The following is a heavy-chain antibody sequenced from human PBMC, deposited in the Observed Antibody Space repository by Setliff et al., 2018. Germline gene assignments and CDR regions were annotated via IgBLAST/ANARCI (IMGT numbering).Heavy chain of an antibody. CDR3: AKSLYFYDSSGYYYDRDYYYYMDV. J-gene: IGHJ6*03. V-gene: IGHV3-23*01. D-gene: IGHD3-22*01. CDR2: ISGSGGST. CDR1: GFTFSSYA. Sequence: GGSLRLSCAASGFTFSSYAISWVRQAPGKGLEWVSAISGSGGSTYYADSVKGRFTISRDNSKNTRYLQMNSLRAEDTAVYYCAKSLYFYDSSGYYYDRDYYYYMDVWGKGTTVTVSS.